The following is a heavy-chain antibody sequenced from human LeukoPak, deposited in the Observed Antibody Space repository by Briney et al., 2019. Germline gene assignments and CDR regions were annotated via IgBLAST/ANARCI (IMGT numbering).Heavy chain of an antibody. Sequence: GGSLRLSCAASGFTVSSNYMNWVRQAPGKGLEWVSAIYGGGSPYYADSVKGRFTISRDNSKNTLYLQMNSLRAEDTAVYYCARDLNTARFDYWGQGTLATVSS. D-gene: IGHD5-18*01. CDR1: GFTVSSNY. V-gene: IGHV3-66*01. J-gene: IGHJ4*02. CDR3: ARDLNTARFDY. CDR2: IYGGGSP.